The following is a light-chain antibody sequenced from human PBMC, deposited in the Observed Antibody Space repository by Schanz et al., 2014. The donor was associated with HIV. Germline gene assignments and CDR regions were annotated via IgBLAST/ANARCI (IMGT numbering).Light chain of an antibody. CDR1: SSDVGGYNY. CDR3: SSYSSESSPYV. CDR2: EVA. Sequence: QSALTQPPSASGSPGQSVTISCTGTSSDVGGYNYASWYQQPPGNAPKLLIFEVAKRPSGVPGRFSGSKSGNTASLTVSGLQADDEADYYCSSYSSESSPYVFGTGTKLTVL. J-gene: IGLJ1*01. V-gene: IGLV2-8*01.